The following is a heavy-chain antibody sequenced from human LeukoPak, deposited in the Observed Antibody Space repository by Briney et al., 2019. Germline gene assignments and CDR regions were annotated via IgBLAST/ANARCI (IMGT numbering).Heavy chain of an antibody. J-gene: IGHJ4*02. D-gene: IGHD4-17*01. CDR2: IKQDGSEK. Sequence: GGSLRLSCAASGFTFSSYWMSWVRRAPGKGLEWVANIKQDGSEKYYVDSVKGRFTISRDSLKNTLSLQMNSLRVDDSAVYYCARGNSATTTFDFWGQGTLVTVSS. V-gene: IGHV3-7*01. CDR3: ARGNSATTTFDF. CDR1: GFTFSSYW.